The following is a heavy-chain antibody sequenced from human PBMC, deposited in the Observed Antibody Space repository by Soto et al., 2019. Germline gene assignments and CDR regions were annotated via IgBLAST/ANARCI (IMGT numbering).Heavy chain of an antibody. D-gene: IGHD2-15*01. Sequence: QVQLVESGGGVVQPGRSLRLSCAASGFTFSTYGMHWVRQAPGRGLEWVAVIWYDGGNKYYADSVKGRFTISRDNSKNTMYLQMNSLRAEDTAVYYCARIDCTGGSCRPYAYYDMDVWGQGTTVTVSS. J-gene: IGHJ6*02. CDR3: ARIDCTGGSCRPYAYYDMDV. CDR2: IWYDGGNK. CDR1: GFTFSTYG. V-gene: IGHV3-33*01.